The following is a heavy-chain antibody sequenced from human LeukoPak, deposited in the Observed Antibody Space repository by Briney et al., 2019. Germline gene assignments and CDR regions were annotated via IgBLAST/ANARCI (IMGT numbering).Heavy chain of an antibody. CDR2: IFSSGST. CDR1: GVSISSYS. V-gene: IGHV4-59*08. Sequence: SETLSLTCTVSGVSISSYSWSWLRQPPGKGLEWSGYIFSSGSTNYNPSLKSRVTISVDMSKNQFSLKLSSVTAADTAVYYCARPNKNWSYFAHWGQGTLVTVSS. CDR3: ARPNKNWSYFAH. D-gene: IGHD1-1*01. J-gene: IGHJ4*02.